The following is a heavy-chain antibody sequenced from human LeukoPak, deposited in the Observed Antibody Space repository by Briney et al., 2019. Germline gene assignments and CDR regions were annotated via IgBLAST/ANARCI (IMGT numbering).Heavy chain of an antibody. J-gene: IGHJ4*02. CDR2: IYYSGST. CDR1: GGSISSYY. V-gene: IGHV4-59*01. CDR3: AGGGGGPVNTAMAGLGY. D-gene: IGHD5-18*01. Sequence: SETLSLTCTVSGGSISSYYWSWIRQPPRKGLEWIGYIYYSGSTNYNPSLKSRVTISVDTSKNQFSLKLSSVTAADTAVYYCAGGGGGPVNTAMAGLGYWGQGTLVTVSS.